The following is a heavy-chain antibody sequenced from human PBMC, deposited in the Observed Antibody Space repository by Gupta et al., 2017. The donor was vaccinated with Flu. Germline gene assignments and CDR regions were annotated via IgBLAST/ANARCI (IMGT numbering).Heavy chain of an antibody. CDR3: ARAGDVTVAGTFDY. J-gene: IGHJ4*02. Sequence: EVQLVESGGGLVKPGGSLRLSCAASGFTFNTYGMNWVRQAPGKGLEWVSSISSSSSYIYYADSVKGRFTTSRHNAKNSLYLQMNSLRDEDTAVYYCARAGDVTVAGTFDYWGQGTLVTVSS. V-gene: IGHV3-21*01. D-gene: IGHD6-19*01. CDR2: ISSSSSYI. CDR1: GFTFNTYG.